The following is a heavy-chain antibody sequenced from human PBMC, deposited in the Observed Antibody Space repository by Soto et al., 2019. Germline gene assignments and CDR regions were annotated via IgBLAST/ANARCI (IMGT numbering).Heavy chain of an antibody. V-gene: IGHV3-7*04. CDR2: INQDGSEE. CDR1: GFPFSSYW. D-gene: IGHD3-9*01. Sequence: PGGSLRLSCAASGFPFSSYWMSWVRQAPGKGLEWVANINQDGSEEYYVDSVKGRFTISRDNAKKSLYLRMNSLRAEDTAVYYCARALPMGLTGFDSWGQGTLVTVSS. CDR3: ARALPMGLTGFDS. J-gene: IGHJ4*02.